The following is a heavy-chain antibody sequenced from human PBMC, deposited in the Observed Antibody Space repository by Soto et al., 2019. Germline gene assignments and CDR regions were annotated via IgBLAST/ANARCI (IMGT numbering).Heavy chain of an antibody. J-gene: IGHJ6*04. V-gene: IGHV3-66*01. CDR2: LNSGGST. Sequence: QLVQSGGGLVQPGGSLRLSCAASGFTVRSNFMSWVRQAPGKGLEWVSLLNSGGSTNYADSVKGRFTISRDNSKNTVYLQRNSLRVEDTAVYYCVSGRYDSVRLGWDVWGKGTTVIVSS. CDR3: VSGRYDSVRLGWDV. CDR1: GFTVRSNF. D-gene: IGHD3-3*01.